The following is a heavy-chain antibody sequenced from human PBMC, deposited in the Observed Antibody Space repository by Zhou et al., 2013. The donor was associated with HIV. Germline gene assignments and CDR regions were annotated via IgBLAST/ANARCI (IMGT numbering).Heavy chain of an antibody. CDR2: IIPIFGTS. CDR1: GGTFSTYA. Sequence: QVQLVQSGAEVKRPGSSVKVSCKASGGTFSTYAISWVRQAPGQGLEWMGGIIPIFGTSNYAQKFQGRVTMTTDTSTSTAYMELRSLRSDDTAVYYCARVELGIFQFPLRHAFDIWGQGTMVTVSS. J-gene: IGHJ3*02. CDR3: ARVELGIFQFPLRHAFDI. V-gene: IGHV1-69*05. D-gene: IGHD3-16*01.